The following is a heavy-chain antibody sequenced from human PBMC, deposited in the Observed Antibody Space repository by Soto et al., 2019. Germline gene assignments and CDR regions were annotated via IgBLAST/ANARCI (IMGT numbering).Heavy chain of an antibody. CDR3: PKETFVAAYAATSAFDL. D-gene: IGHD2-8*02. CDR2: VDGSGGDT. Sequence: GGSLRLSCAASGFTFSSHAMGWLRQAPGAGPEWVAFVDGSGGDTSYADSVKGRFTISRDNSDNSLFLHMNSLRAEDKGRYFTPKETFVAAYAATSAFDLGGQGTLVTVSS. CDR1: GFTFSSHA. J-gene: IGHJ4*01. V-gene: IGHV3-23*01.